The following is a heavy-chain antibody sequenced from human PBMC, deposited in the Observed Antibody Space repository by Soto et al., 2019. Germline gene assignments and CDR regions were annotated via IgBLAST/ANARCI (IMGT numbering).Heavy chain of an antibody. V-gene: IGHV1-46*01. CDR3: ARAAKVRPISLVCWLDP. CDR2: INPSGGGT. J-gene: IGHJ5*02. D-gene: IGHD3-3*02. Sequence: ASVKVSCKTSVYTFTSYYIHWVRHAPGQGLEWMGTINPSGGGTSYAQKFQGRVTMTGDASTSTVYMELSSLTSDDTAVYYCARAAKVRPISLVCWLDPWGQGTLVTVSS. CDR1: VYTFTSYY.